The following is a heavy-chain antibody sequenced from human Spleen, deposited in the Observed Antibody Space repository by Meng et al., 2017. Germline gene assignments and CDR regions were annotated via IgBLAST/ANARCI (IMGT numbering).Heavy chain of an antibody. D-gene: IGHD3-10*01. CDR2: ISYDGSNE. V-gene: IGHV3-30*01. CDR3: ARAPRQFSDPHYFDD. J-gene: IGHJ4*02. Sequence: LQLVESGGGVVQPGRSLRLSCTASGFNFNVYAMHWVRQAPGKGLEWVAVISYDGSNEYYAGSVKGRFTISRDNSKNMLYLQMNNLRPEDTAVYYCARAPRQFSDPHYFDDWGQGTLVTVSS. CDR1: GFNFNVYA.